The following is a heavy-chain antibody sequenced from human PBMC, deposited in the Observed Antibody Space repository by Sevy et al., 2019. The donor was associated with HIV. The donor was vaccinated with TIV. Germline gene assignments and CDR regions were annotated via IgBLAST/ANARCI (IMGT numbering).Heavy chain of an antibody. V-gene: IGHV3-74*03. CDR3: VRGTRDWYGVDY. CDR2: INLDGPGT. D-gene: IGHD3-10*01. Sequence: GGSLRLSCAASGFTFRDFWMHWFRQAPGKGPVWVSRINLDGPGTAYVDPVKGRFTISSDNAKSTLYLEMSRLRVEDTVVYYCVRGTRDWYGVDYWGQGTLVTVSS. CDR1: GFTFRDFW. J-gene: IGHJ4*02.